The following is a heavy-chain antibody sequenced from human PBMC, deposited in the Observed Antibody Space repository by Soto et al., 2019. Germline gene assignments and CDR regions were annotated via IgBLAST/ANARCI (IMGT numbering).Heavy chain of an antibody. D-gene: IGHD2-2*02. CDR2: INYSGNT. Sequence: QLQESGPRLVKPSETLSLTCTVSGGSISSSRYYWGWIRQPPGKGLEWIGSINYSGNTYYNPSLKSRVVISVATSKTQYCLRVSAVTAVGPAVYYCARHDRWHWSITSCYTVYWGQGPLVTVSS. V-gene: IGHV4-39*01. CDR3: ARHDRWHWSITSCYTVY. J-gene: IGHJ4*02. CDR1: GGSISSSRYY.